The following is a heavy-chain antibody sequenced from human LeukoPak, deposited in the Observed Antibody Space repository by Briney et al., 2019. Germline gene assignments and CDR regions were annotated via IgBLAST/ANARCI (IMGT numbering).Heavy chain of an antibody. Sequence: PSETLSLTCAVSGYSISSSNWWSWIRQPAGKGLEWIGRIYTSGSTNYNPSLKSRVTMSVDTSKNQFSLKLSSVTAADTAVYYCARDRYYYDSSGYYYFDYWGQGTLVTVSS. J-gene: IGHJ4*02. CDR3: ARDRYYYDSSGYYYFDY. CDR2: IYTSGST. CDR1: GYSISSSNW. V-gene: IGHV4-4*07. D-gene: IGHD3-22*01.